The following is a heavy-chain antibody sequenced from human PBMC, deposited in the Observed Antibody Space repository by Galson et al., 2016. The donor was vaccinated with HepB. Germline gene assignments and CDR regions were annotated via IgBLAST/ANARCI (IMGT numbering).Heavy chain of an antibody. Sequence: SLRLSCAASGFTFSSYAMSWVRQAPGKGLEWVSHISGSGGTKYYADSVKGRFIISRDNSKDTLYLQMNSLRAEDTAVYYCARDWPEWLRLDPYFGYWGQGTLVTVSS. CDR2: ISGSGGTK. CDR3: ARDWPEWLRLDPYFGY. CDR1: GFTFSSYA. J-gene: IGHJ4*02. V-gene: IGHV3-23*01. D-gene: IGHD5-12*01.